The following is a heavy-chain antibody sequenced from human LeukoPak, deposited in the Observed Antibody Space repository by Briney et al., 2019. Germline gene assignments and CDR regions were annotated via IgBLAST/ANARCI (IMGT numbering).Heavy chain of an antibody. J-gene: IGHJ3*02. CDR2: IIPIFGTA. Sequence: SVKVSCKASGGAFSSYAISWVRQAPGQGLEWMGGIIPIFGTANYAQKFQGRVTITADESTSTAYMELSSLRSEDTAVYYCARGNGRITIFGEWLLVAFDIWGQGTMVTVSS. CDR1: GGAFSSYA. V-gene: IGHV1-69*01. CDR3: ARGNGRITIFGEWLLVAFDI. D-gene: IGHD3-3*01.